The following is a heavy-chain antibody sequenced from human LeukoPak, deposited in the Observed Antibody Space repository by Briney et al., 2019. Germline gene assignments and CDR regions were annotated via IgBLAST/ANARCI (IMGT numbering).Heavy chain of an antibody. CDR1: GYTSTGYY. Sequence: ASVKVSCKASGYTSTGYYMHWVRQAPGQGLEWMGWINPNSGGTNYAQKFQGRVTMTRDTSISTAYMELSRLRSDDTAVYYCARDGSAVAGFDYWGQGTLVTVSS. CDR3: ARDGSAVAGFDY. V-gene: IGHV1-2*02. J-gene: IGHJ4*02. D-gene: IGHD6-19*01. CDR2: INPNSGGT.